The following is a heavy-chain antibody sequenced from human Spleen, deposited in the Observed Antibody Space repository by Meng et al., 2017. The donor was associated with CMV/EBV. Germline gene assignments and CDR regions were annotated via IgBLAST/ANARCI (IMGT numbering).Heavy chain of an antibody. D-gene: IGHD2-2*01. J-gene: IGHJ3*02. CDR2: INTDGRST. V-gene: IGHV3-74*01. Sequence: MHWVRQAPGRGLVWDSRINTDGRSTTYADSGKGRFTISRDNAKNTLYLQRNRLTAEDTAVYYCAREGWNEGYCSSTRCQYGNDAFDIWGQGTMVTVSS. CDR3: AREGWNEGYCSSTRCQYGNDAFDI.